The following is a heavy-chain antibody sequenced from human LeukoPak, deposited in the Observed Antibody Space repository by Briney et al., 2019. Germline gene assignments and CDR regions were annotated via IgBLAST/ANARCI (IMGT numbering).Heavy chain of an antibody. J-gene: IGHJ5*02. Sequence: ASVTVSCKASGYTFTSYYMHWVRQAPGQGLEWMGIINPSGGSTSYAQKFQGRVTMTRDTSTSTVYMELSSLRSEDTAVYYCARGGNYYDSSGYYLQAWGQGTLVTVSS. CDR2: INPSGGST. D-gene: IGHD3-22*01. CDR1: GYTFTSYY. CDR3: ARGGNYYDSSGYYLQA. V-gene: IGHV1-46*01.